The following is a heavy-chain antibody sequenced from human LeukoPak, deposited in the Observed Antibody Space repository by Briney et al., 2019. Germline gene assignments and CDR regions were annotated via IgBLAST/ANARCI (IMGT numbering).Heavy chain of an antibody. J-gene: IGHJ4*02. CDR2: IYYSGST. CDR1: GGSISSSSYY. Sequence: SETLSLTCTVSGGSISSSSYYWGWIRQPPGKGLEWIGSIYYSGSTYYNPSLKSRVTISVDTSKNQFSLKLSSVTAADTAVYYCARHVRSGYSYGYETGLYCFDYWGQGTLVTVSS. V-gene: IGHV4-39*01. CDR3: ARHVRSGYSYGYETGLYCFDY. D-gene: IGHD5-18*01.